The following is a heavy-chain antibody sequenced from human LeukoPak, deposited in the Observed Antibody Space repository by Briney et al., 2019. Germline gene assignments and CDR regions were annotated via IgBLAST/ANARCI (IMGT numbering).Heavy chain of an antibody. D-gene: IGHD6-13*01. V-gene: IGHV1-46*01. CDR3: ARDSTGYSSSWYGYYYYYMDV. CDR1: GYTFTSYY. Sequence: ASVKVSCKASGYTFTSYYMHWVRQAPGQGLEWMGIINPSGGSTSYAQKFQGRVTMTRDMSTSTVYMELSSLRSEDTAVYYCARDSTGYSSSWYGYYYYYMDVWGKGTTVTISS. J-gene: IGHJ6*03. CDR2: INPSGGST.